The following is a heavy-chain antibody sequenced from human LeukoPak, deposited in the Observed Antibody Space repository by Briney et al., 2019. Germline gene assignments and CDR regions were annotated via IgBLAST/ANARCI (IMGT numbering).Heavy chain of an antibody. CDR2: IYTSGST. D-gene: IGHD3-22*01. Sequence: SDTLSLTCTVSGGSISSYFWSWIRQPAGKGLEWLGRIYTSGSTNYSPSLKSRLTISVDKSKNQFSLKLSSVTAADTAVYYCARDYYDSSGYYGRGGYYYMDVWGKGTTVTVSS. J-gene: IGHJ6*03. CDR3: ARDYYDSSGYYGRGGYYYMDV. V-gene: IGHV4-4*07. CDR1: GGSISSYF.